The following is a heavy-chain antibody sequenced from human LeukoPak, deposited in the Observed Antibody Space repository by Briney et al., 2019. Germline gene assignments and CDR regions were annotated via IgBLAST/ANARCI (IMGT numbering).Heavy chain of an antibody. V-gene: IGHV3-23*01. CDR1: GFTFSSYA. CDR3: AKDRSVDTATWSAFDI. D-gene: IGHD5-18*01. Sequence: GGSLRLSCAASGFTFSSYAMSWVRQAPGKGLEWVSGISGSGGSTYYADSVKGRLTISRDNSKNTLYLQMNSLRAEDTAVYYCAKDRSVDTATWSAFDIWGQGTMVTVSS. CDR2: ISGSGGST. J-gene: IGHJ3*02.